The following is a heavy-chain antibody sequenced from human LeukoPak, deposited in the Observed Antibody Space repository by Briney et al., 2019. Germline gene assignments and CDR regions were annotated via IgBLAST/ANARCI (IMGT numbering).Heavy chain of an antibody. CDR2: ISSNGGST. J-gene: IGHJ5*02. V-gene: IGHV3-64D*06. Sequence: GGSLRLSCSASRFTFSSYAMHWVRQAPGKGLEYVSAISSNGGSTYYADSVKGRFTISRDNSKNTLYLQMSSLRAEDTAVYYCVKGRRLRYFDWLLSWFDPWGQGTLVTVSS. CDR3: VKGRRLRYFDWLLSWFDP. CDR1: RFTFSSYA. D-gene: IGHD3-9*01.